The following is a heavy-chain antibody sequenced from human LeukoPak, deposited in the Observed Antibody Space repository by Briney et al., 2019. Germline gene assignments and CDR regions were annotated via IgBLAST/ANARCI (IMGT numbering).Heavy chain of an antibody. CDR2: IYYSGSGST. Sequence: PSETLSLTCAVSGYSISSGYYWGWIRQPPGKGLEWIGSIYYSGSGSTNYNPSLKSRVTTSVDTSKNQFSLKLSSVTATDTAVYYCARERVGGGGYYFDSWGQGTLVTVSS. CDR1: GYSISSGYY. CDR3: ARERVGGGGYYFDS. D-gene: IGHD1-26*01. V-gene: IGHV4-38-2*02. J-gene: IGHJ4*02.